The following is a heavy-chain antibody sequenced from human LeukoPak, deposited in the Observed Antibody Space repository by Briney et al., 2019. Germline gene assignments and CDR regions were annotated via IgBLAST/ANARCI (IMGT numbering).Heavy chain of an antibody. D-gene: IGHD6-6*01. CDR3: ARDRYSSSSNDY. CDR1: GYTFTVYH. J-gene: IGHJ4*02. CDR2: ISAYNGNT. Sequence: ASVKVSCKASGYTFTVYHMHWVRQAPGQGLEWMGWISAYNGNTNYAQKLQGRVTMTTDTSTSTAYMELGSLRSDDTAVYYCARDRYSSSSNDYWGQGTLVTVSS. V-gene: IGHV1-18*04.